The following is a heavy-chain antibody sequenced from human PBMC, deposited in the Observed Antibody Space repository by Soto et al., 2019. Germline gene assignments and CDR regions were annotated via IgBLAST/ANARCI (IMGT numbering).Heavy chain of an antibody. D-gene: IGHD3-3*01. Sequence: GGSLRLSCAASGFTFGSYAMHWVRQAPGKGLEWVAVISYDGSNKYYADSVKGRFTISRDNSKNTLYLQMNSLRAEDTAVYYCARDRGESYYDFWSGYNPYGMDVWGQGTTVTVS. CDR1: GFTFGSYA. V-gene: IGHV3-30-3*01. J-gene: IGHJ6*02. CDR3: ARDRGESYYDFWSGYNPYGMDV. CDR2: ISYDGSNK.